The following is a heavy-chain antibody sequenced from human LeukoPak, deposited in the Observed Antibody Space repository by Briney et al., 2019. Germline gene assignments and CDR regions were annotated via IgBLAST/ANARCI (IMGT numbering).Heavy chain of an antibody. CDR1: FSPTANM. J-gene: IGHJ6*02. Sequence: PLGSLRVSSAQPLFSPTANMMYCGCQGTGRGLEWDSAITSGGATYYSGSVKGRFTISRENAKNSLYLQMNSLGAGHTAVYYCAREVYSEYDYYGMDVWGQGTTVTVSS. V-gene: IGHV3-13*04. D-gene: IGHD2/OR15-2a*01. CDR2: ITSGGAT. CDR3: AREVYSEYDYYGMDV.